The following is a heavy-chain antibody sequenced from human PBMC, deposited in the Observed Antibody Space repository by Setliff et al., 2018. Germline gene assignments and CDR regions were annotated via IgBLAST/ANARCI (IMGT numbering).Heavy chain of an antibody. D-gene: IGHD3-10*01. Sequence: SETLSLTCAASGGTFSDYYWTWIRQPPGKGLEWIGEINHSGSSNYNPSLKSRLTISVDTSKNQFSLRLNSVTAADTAVYYCARDVGGEGYFDSWGQGTLVTVSS. CDR1: GGTFSDYY. V-gene: IGHV4-34*01. CDR2: INHSGSS. J-gene: IGHJ4*02. CDR3: ARDVGGEGYFDS.